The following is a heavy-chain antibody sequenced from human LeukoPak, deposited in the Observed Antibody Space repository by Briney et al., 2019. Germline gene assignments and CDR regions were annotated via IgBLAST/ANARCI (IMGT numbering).Heavy chain of an antibody. J-gene: IGHJ4*02. CDR2: INHSGST. CDR1: GGSFSGYY. Sequence: SETLSLTCAVYGGSFSGYYWSWIRQPPGKGLEWIGEINHSGSTNYNPSLKSRVTISVDTSKNQFSLKLSSVTAADTAVYYCARSQIQNSSSWFKYFDYWGQGTLVTVSS. V-gene: IGHV4-34*01. D-gene: IGHD6-13*01. CDR3: ARSQIQNSSSWFKYFDY.